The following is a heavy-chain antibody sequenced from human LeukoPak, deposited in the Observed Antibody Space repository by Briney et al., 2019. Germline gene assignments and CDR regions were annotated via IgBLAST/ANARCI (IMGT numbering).Heavy chain of an antibody. CDR1: GGSISSSSYY. J-gene: IGHJ4*02. Sequence: QPSETLSLTCTVSGGSISSSSYYWGWIRQPPGKGLEWIGSIYYSGSTYYNPSLKSRVTISVDTSKNQFSLKLSSVTAADTAVYYCARARPGGGADYWGQGTLVTVSS. V-gene: IGHV4-39*01. CDR2: IYYSGST. D-gene: IGHD2-8*02. CDR3: ARARPGGGADY.